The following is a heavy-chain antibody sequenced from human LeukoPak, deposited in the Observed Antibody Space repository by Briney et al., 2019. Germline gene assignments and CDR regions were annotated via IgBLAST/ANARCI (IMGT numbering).Heavy chain of an antibody. Sequence: PSRTLSLTCTVSGGSISSGSYYWSWIRQPAGKGLEWIGRIYTSGSTNYNPSLKSRVTISVDTSKNQFSLKLSSVTASDTAVYYCARIYGDPVYYYGMDVWGQGTTVTVSS. J-gene: IGHJ6*02. CDR1: GGSISSGSYY. CDR2: IYTSGST. CDR3: ARIYGDPVYYYGMDV. V-gene: IGHV4-61*02. D-gene: IGHD4-17*01.